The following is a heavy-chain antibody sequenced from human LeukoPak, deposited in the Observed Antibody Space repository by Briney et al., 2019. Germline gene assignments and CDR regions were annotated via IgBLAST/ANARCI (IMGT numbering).Heavy chain of an antibody. CDR1: GFTCSSYS. V-gene: IGHV3-30*03. CDR3: ARDLGIAAAPFDY. D-gene: IGHD6-13*01. CDR2: ISYDGSNK. J-gene: IGHJ4*02. Sequence: GGSLRLSCAASGFTCSSYSMHWVRQAPGKGLEWVAVISYDGSNKYYADSVKGRFTISRDNSKNTLYLQMNSLRAEDTAVYYCARDLGIAAAPFDYWGQGTLVTVSS.